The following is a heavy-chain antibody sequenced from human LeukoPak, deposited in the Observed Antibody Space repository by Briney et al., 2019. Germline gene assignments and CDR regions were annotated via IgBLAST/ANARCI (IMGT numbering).Heavy chain of an antibody. D-gene: IGHD6-19*01. V-gene: IGHV3-30-3*01. CDR1: GFTFSSYA. CDR3: ARDSRAGGSGWYFDY. CDR2: ISYDGSNK. Sequence: GWSLRLSCAASGFTFSSYAMHWVRQAPGKGLEWVAVISYDGSNKYYADSVKGRYTISRDNSKNTLYLQMNSLRAEDTAVYYCARDSRAGGSGWYFDYWGQGTLVTVSS. J-gene: IGHJ4*02.